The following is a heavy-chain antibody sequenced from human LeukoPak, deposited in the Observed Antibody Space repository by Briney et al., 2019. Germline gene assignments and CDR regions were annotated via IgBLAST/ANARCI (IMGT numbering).Heavy chain of an antibody. D-gene: IGHD3-9*01. CDR1: GYTFTGYY. CDR3: ARVPYYDILTGYSGP. J-gene: IGHJ5*02. V-gene: IGHV1-2*06. CDR2: INPNSGGT. Sequence: ASVKVSCKASGYTFTGYYMHWVRQAPGQGLEWMGRINPNSGGTNYAQKFQGRVTMTRDTSTSTAYMELRSLRSDDTAVYYCARVPYYDILTGYSGPWGQGTLVTVSS.